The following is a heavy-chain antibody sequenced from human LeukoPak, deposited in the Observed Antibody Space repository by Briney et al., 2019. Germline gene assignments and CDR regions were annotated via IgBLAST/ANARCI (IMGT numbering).Heavy chain of an antibody. CDR1: GGSFSGYY. Sequence: PSETLSLTCAVYGGSFSGYYWSWIRQPPGKGLEWIGEINHSGSTNYNPSLKSRVTISVDTSKNQFSLKLSSVTAADTAVYYCARLAYGYLRILDYWGQGTLVTVSS. CDR2: INHSGST. V-gene: IGHV4-34*01. CDR3: ARLAYGYLRILDY. J-gene: IGHJ4*02. D-gene: IGHD4-17*01.